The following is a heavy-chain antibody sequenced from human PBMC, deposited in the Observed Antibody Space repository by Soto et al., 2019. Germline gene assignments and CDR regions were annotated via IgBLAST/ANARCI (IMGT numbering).Heavy chain of an antibody. CDR3: ARGGRGFLGGWFDP. D-gene: IGHD3-16*01. CDR1: GVSINDGDYY. CDR2: IYYSGTT. Sequence: QVRLQESGPGLVKPSQTLSLTCNVSGVSINDGDYYWSWLRQPPGKGLEWIGYIYYSGTTHYTPSVESRITVSVDLSKNQFSLRLNSVTAADTAVYYCARGGRGFLGGWFDPWGQGTLVTVS. J-gene: IGHJ5*02. V-gene: IGHV4-30-4*01.